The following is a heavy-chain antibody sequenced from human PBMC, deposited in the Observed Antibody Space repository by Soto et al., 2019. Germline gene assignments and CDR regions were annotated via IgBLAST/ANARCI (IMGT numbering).Heavy chain of an antibody. Sequence: SETLSLTCTVSGGSISSGGYYWSWIRQHPGKGLEWIGYIYYSGSTYYNPSLKSRVNISVDTSKNKISLKLSSVTAADTAVYYCARDRTPPAANYGMDVWGQGTTVTVSS. CDR1: GGSISSGGYY. J-gene: IGHJ6*02. V-gene: IGHV4-31*03. CDR2: IYYSGST. D-gene: IGHD2-2*01. CDR3: ARDRTPPAANYGMDV.